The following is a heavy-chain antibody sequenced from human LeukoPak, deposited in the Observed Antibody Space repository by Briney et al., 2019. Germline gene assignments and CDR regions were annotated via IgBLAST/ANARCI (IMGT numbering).Heavy chain of an antibody. D-gene: IGHD1-14*01. V-gene: IGHV3-23*01. CDR3: ARSNHLDY. Sequence: GGSLRLSCAASGFTFSSYGIHWVRQAPGKGLEWVSLISSGGGGSTYYADSVKGRFTISRDNSKNTLYLQMNSLRADDTAVYYCARSNHLDYWGQGTLVTVSS. CDR2: ISSGGGGST. CDR1: GFTFSSYG. J-gene: IGHJ4*02.